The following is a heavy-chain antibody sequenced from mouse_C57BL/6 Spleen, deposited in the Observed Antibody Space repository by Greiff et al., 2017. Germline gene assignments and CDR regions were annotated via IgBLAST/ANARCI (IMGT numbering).Heavy chain of an antibody. CDR1: GYTFTDYY. Sequence: VQLQQSGPVLVKPGASVKMSCKASGYTFTDYYLNWVKQSHGKSLEWIGVINPYNGGTSYNQKFKGKATLTVDKSSSTAYRELNSLTSEDSAVYYCAREGGYDAWFAYWGQGTLGTVSA. J-gene: IGHJ3*01. CDR2: INPYNGGT. CDR3: AREGGYDAWFAY. V-gene: IGHV1-19*01. D-gene: IGHD2-3*01.